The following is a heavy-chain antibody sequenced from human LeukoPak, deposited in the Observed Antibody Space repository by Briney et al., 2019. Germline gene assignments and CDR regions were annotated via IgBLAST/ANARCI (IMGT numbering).Heavy chain of an antibody. V-gene: IGHV1-69*05. D-gene: IGHD2-2*01. CDR3: ARGNCSSTSCYLLDV. CDR2: IIPIFGTA. CDR1: GGTFSSCA. J-gene: IGHJ6*04. Sequence: SVKVSCKASGGTFSSCAISWVRQAPGQGLEWMGGIIPIFGTANYAQKFQGRVTITTDESTSTAYMELSSLRSEDTAVYYCARGNCSSTSCYLLDVWGKGTTVTVSS.